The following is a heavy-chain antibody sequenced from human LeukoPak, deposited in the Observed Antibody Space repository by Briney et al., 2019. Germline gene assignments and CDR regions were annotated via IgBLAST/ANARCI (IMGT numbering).Heavy chain of an antibody. J-gene: IGHJ4*02. CDR1: GGSFSGYY. D-gene: IGHD5-18*01. Sequence: SETLSLTCAVYGGSFSGYYWSRIRQPPGKGLEWIGEINHSGSTNYNPSLKSRVTISVDTSKNQFSLKLSSVTAADTAVYYCARGLRGYSYGYMCDYWGQGTLVTVSS. CDR2: INHSGST. CDR3: ARGLRGYSYGYMCDY. V-gene: IGHV4-34*01.